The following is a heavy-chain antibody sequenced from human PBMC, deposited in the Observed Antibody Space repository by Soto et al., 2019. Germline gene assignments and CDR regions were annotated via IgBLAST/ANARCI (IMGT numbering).Heavy chain of an antibody. CDR3: ESYHYYDFWIGSRHYMDA. J-gene: IGHJ6*03. CDR1: GGSLSVYF. V-gene: IGHV4-34*01. CDR2: INHSGST. Sequence: SETLSLTCAVYGGSLSVYFWSWVRQPPGKGLEWIGEINHSGSTNYNPSLEGRVTITADTSKHQFSLRLSSVTAADSGIYYCESYHYYDFWIGSRHYMDAWGKGTTVTVSS. D-gene: IGHD3-3*01.